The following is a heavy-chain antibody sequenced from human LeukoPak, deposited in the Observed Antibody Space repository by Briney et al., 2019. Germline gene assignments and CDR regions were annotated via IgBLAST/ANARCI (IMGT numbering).Heavy chain of an antibody. CDR1: GGSISSYY. CDR3: ARRYYYGSGRGLAYFDY. V-gene: IGHV4-59*01. CDR2: IYYSGST. Sequence: SETLSLTCTVSGGSISSYYWSWIRQPPGKGLEWIGYIYYSGSTNYNPSLKSRVTISVDTSKNQFSLKLSSVTAADTAVCYCARRYYYGSGRGLAYFDYWGQGTLVTVSS. J-gene: IGHJ4*02. D-gene: IGHD3-10*01.